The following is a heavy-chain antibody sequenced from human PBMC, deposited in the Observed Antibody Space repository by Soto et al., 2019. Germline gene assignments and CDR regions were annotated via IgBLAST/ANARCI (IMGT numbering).Heavy chain of an antibody. D-gene: IGHD3-3*01. Sequence: PGGSLRLSCAASGFIFSSYGMHWVRQAPGKGLEWVAVISYDGSNKYYADSVKGRFTISRDNSKNTLYLQMNSLRAEDTAVYYCAKEVAIFGVVIYYYYGMDVWGQGTTVTVSS. J-gene: IGHJ6*02. CDR1: GFIFSSYG. CDR2: ISYDGSNK. V-gene: IGHV3-30*18. CDR3: AKEVAIFGVVIYYYYGMDV.